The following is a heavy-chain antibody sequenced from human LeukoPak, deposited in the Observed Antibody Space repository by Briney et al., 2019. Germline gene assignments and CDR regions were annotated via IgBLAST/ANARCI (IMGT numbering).Heavy chain of an antibody. J-gene: IGHJ4*02. CDR3: ARDRIAVAATETSFDY. CDR1: GFTFSSYG. V-gene: IGHV3-30*02. CDR2: IRYDGSNK. D-gene: IGHD6-19*01. Sequence: PGGSLRLSCAASGFTFSSYGMHWVRQAPGKGLEWVAFIRYDGSNKYYADSVKGRFTISRNNSKNTVYLQMNSLRAEDTAVYYCARDRIAVAATETSFDYWGQGTLVTVSS.